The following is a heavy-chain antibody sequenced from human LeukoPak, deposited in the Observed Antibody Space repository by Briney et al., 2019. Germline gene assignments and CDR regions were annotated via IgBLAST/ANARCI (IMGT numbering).Heavy chain of an antibody. CDR1: GNSISSGTLY. D-gene: IGHD1-7*01. CDR3: ARGRTNSFYY. CDR2: IYHSGTT. V-gene: IGHV4-30-2*06. J-gene: IGHJ4*02. Sequence: PSQTLSLTCTVSGNSISSGTLYWSWIRQSPEKGLEWIGYIYHSGTTYYNPSLKSRVTISEDWSKNQFSLKLSSVTAADTAVYYCARGRTNSFYYWGQGTLVTVSS.